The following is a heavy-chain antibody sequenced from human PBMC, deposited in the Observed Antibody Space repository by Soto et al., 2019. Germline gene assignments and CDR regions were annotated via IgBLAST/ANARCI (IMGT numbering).Heavy chain of an antibody. CDR3: ARDKITGLFDY. CDR1: GGSFSGYY. CDR2: INHSGST. D-gene: IGHD2-8*02. V-gene: IGHV4-34*01. Sequence: QVQLQQWGAGLLKPSETLSLTCAVYGGSFSGYYWTWIRQPPGTGLEWSGEINHSGSTNYNPSLKSRVTISVDTSKNQFSRKLTSVTAADMAVYYCARDKITGLFDYWGQGTLVTVSS. J-gene: IGHJ4*02.